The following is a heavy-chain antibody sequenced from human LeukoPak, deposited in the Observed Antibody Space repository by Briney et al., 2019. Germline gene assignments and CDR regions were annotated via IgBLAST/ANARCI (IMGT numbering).Heavy chain of an antibody. J-gene: IGHJ3*02. CDR3: ARGYDILTGYPDAFDI. CDR1: GGSISSYY. CDR2: IYYSGST. Sequence: PSETLSLTCTVSGGSISSYYWSWIRQPPGKGLEWIGSIYYSGSTYYNPSLKSRVTISVDTSKNQFSLKLSSVTAADTAVYYCARGYDILTGYPDAFDIWGQGTMVTVSS. D-gene: IGHD3-9*01. V-gene: IGHV4-59*12.